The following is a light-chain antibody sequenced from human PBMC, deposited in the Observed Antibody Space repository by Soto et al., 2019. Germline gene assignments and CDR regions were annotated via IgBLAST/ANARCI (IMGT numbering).Light chain of an antibody. CDR1: QSVSSSY. CDR3: QQYGSSPHT. V-gene: IGKV3-20*01. Sequence: IVLTQSPGTLSLSPGERATLSCRASQSVSSSYLAWYQQKPRQAPRLRIYGASSRATGIPDKFSGSGSGTDVTLTISKLEPEDFAVYYCQQYGSSPHTFGGRTKVEIK. J-gene: IGKJ4*01. CDR2: GAS.